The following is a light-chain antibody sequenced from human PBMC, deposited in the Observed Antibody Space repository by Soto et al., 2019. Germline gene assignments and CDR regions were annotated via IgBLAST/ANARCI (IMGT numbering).Light chain of an antibody. CDR2: EVS. V-gene: IGLV2-8*01. Sequence: QSALTQPPSASGSPGQSVTISCTGTSSDVGGYNYVSWYQQHPGKAPKLMIYEVSKRPSGVPDRFSGSKSGNTASLTISGLQAEDEADYYCSSYTSSNTLLYVFGTGTKVTVL. CDR3: SSYTSSNTLLYV. J-gene: IGLJ1*01. CDR1: SSDVGGYNY.